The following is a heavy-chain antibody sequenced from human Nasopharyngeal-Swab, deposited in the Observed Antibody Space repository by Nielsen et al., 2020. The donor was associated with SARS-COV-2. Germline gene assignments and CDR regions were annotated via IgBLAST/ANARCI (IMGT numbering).Heavy chain of an antibody. Sequence: WIRQPPGKGLEWIGEIYHSGSTNYNPSLKSRVTISVDKSKNQFSLKLSSVTAADTAVYYCARGVPITLVGVVSSGGNQFDPWGQGTLVTVSS. J-gene: IGHJ5*02. CDR2: IYHSGST. V-gene: IGHV4-4*02. D-gene: IGHD3-3*01. CDR3: ARGVPITLVGVVSSGGNQFDP.